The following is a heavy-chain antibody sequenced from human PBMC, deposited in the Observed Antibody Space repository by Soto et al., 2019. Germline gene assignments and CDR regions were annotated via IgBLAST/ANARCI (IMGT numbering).Heavy chain of an antibody. CDR1: GYTFTSYY. D-gene: IGHD6-19*01. CDR3: ARGSGASPDY. Sequence: QVQLVQSGAEVKKPGASVKVSCKASGYTFTSYYIHWVRQAPGHWLELMGIINPNDGSTTYARKVEGRVTMTRDTSTSTVYMEWSSLRSEDTAVYYCARGSGASPDYWGQGTLFTVSS. CDR2: INPNDGST. J-gene: IGHJ4*02. V-gene: IGHV1-46*03.